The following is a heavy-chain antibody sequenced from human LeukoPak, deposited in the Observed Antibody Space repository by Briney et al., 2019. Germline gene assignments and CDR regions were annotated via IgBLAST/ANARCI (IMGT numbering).Heavy chain of an antibody. V-gene: IGHV1-2*02. Sequence: GASVKVSCKASGYTFTGYYMHWVRQAPGQGLEWMGWINPNSGGTNYAQKFQGRVTMTRDTSISTAYMELSRLRSDDTAVYYRARVRRQYCSGGSCYPDLDYWGQGTLVTVSS. CDR3: ARVRRQYCSGGSCYPDLDY. D-gene: IGHD2-15*01. J-gene: IGHJ4*02. CDR1: GYTFTGYY. CDR2: INPNSGGT.